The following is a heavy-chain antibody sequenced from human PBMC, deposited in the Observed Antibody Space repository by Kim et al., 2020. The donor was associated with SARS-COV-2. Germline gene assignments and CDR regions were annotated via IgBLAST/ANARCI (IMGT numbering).Heavy chain of an antibody. J-gene: IGHJ5*02. CDR3: ARGVDGSVGAS. CDR1: GGSITTDY. Sequence: SETLSLTCSVSGGSITTDYWSWIRQPAGKELEWIGRIYGSGYTSYNPALKSRVTMSIDKSKNQFSLRLSSVTAADTAVNYCARGVDGSVGASWGQGTRVT. V-gene: IGHV4-4*07. D-gene: IGHD1-1*01. CDR2: IYGSGYT.